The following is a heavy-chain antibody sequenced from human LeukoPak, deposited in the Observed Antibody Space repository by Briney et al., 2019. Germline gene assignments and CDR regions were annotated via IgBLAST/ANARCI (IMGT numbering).Heavy chain of an antibody. J-gene: IGHJ6*03. CDR3: ARVSRYQLLYYMDV. Sequence: GGSLRLSCAASGFTFSSYSMNWVRQAPGKGLEWVSYISSSSSTIYYADSVKGRFTISRDNAKNSLYLQMNSLRAEDTAVYYCARVSRYQLLYYMDVWGKGTTVTVSS. V-gene: IGHV3-48*01. CDR2: ISSSSSTI. CDR1: GFTFSSYS. D-gene: IGHD2-2*01.